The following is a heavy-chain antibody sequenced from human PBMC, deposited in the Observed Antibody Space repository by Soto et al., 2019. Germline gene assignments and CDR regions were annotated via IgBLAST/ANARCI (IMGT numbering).Heavy chain of an antibody. Sequence: QVQLVESGGGVVQPGRSLRLSCAASGFTFSSYAMHWVRQAPGKGLEWVAVISYDGSNKYYADSVKGRFTISRDNSKNTLYRQMNSLRAEDTAVYYCARDRRWEAVDYWGQGTLVTVSS. V-gene: IGHV3-30-3*01. J-gene: IGHJ4*02. D-gene: IGHD1-26*01. CDR1: GFTFSSYA. CDR3: ARDRRWEAVDY. CDR2: ISYDGSNK.